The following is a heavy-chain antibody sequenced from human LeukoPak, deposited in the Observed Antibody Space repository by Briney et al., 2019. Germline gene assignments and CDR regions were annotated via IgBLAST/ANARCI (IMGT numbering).Heavy chain of an antibody. V-gene: IGHV3-74*01. D-gene: IGHD2-2*01. CDR1: GFTFSSYW. CDR3: AREGVYCSSTSCVNWFDP. Sequence: PGGSLRLSCAASGFTFSSYWMHWVRQAPGKGLVWVSRINSDGSSTSYADSVKGRFTISRDNAKNTLYLQMNSLRAEDTAVHYCAREGVYCSSTSCVNWFDPWGQGTLVTVSS. CDR2: INSDGSST. J-gene: IGHJ5*02.